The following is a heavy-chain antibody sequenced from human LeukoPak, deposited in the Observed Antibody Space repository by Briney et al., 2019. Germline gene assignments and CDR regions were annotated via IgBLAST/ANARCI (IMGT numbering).Heavy chain of an antibody. CDR1: GFTFSSYW. D-gene: IGHD1-26*01. J-gene: IGHJ6*03. CDR3: ARELRDSGSYGFYYYYMDV. V-gene: IGHV3-74*01. CDR2: INSDGSST. Sequence: GGSLRLSCAASGFTFSSYWMHWVRHAPGKGLVWVSRINSDGSSTSYADSVKGRFTISRDNAKNSLYLQMNSLRAEDTAVYYCARELRDSGSYGFYYYYMDVWGKGTTVTISS.